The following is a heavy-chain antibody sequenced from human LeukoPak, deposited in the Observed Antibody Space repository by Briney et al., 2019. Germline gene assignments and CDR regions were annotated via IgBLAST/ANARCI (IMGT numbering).Heavy chain of an antibody. CDR1: GGSISITRYY. Sequence: SETLSLTCTVSGGSISITRYYWVWIRQPPGEGLDWIGSVYYSGSTLYNASLKSRVTISVDTSKNQFSLKLSSVTAADTAVYYCARQSDYYDWGKEGYFDFWGQGTLVTVSS. CDR3: ARQSDYYDWGKEGYFDF. V-gene: IGHV4-39*01. CDR2: VYYSGST. J-gene: IGHJ4*02. D-gene: IGHD3-10*01.